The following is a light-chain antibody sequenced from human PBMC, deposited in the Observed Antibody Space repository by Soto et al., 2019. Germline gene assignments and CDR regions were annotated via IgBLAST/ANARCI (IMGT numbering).Light chain of an antibody. CDR3: QVWASTAEFFV. CDR1: KLGSKI. V-gene: IGLV3-21*02. Sequence: SYELTQPHSVSVAPGQTARITCGGDKLGSKIVHWYKQRPGQAPVAVVFDATDRPSGIPDRFSASRSGDTATLTISRVDAGDEADYFCQVWASTAEFFVFGSGTKVTVL. J-gene: IGLJ1*01. CDR2: DAT.